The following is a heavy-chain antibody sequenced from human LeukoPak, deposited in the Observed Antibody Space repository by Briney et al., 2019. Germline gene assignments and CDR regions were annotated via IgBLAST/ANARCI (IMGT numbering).Heavy chain of an antibody. Sequence: GGSLRLSCAASGFTFDDYAMHWVRPAPGKGLEWVSLISGDGGSTYYADSVKGRFTISRDNSKNSLYLQMNSLRTEDTALYYCAKVGILTGYWTFDYWGQGTLVTVSS. CDR3: AKVGILTGYWTFDY. CDR2: ISGDGGST. V-gene: IGHV3-43*02. CDR1: GFTFDDYA. J-gene: IGHJ4*02. D-gene: IGHD3-9*01.